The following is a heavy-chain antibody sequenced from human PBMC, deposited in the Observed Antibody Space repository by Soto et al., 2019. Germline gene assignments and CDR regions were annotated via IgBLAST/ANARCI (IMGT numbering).Heavy chain of an antibody. Sequence: QVQLQESGPGLVKPSQTLSLTCTASGASVSSEGYYWSWIRQHPGKGLEWTGYIYYSGSTFYNPSLKSRVTISLDTSKNQFSLKMRSVTAADTAVYYCARGGDEYYFDYWGQGTLVTVSS. CDR1: GASVSSEGYY. V-gene: IGHV4-31*03. CDR3: ARGGDEYYFDY. CDR2: IYYSGST. J-gene: IGHJ4*02. D-gene: IGHD3-10*01.